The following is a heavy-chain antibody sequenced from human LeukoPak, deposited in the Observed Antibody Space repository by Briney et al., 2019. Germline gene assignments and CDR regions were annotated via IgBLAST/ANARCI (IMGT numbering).Heavy chain of an antibody. CDR2: VFHSGST. J-gene: IGHJ3*01. CDR3: ARGISPGSGWFFDF. CDR1: GGSISSGNW. V-gene: IGHV4-4*02. Sequence: SGTLSLTCAVSGGSISSGNWWSWVRQPPGKGLEWIGEVFHSGSTNYNPSLKSRVTIPVDKSKNQFSLKLTSVTATDTAVYYCARGISPGSGWFFDFWGQGTMVTVSS. D-gene: IGHD6-19*01.